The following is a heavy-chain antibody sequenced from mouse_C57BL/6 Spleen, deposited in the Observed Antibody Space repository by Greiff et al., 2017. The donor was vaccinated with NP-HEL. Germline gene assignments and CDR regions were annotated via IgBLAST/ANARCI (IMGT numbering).Heavy chain of an antibody. V-gene: IGHV1-82*01. CDR1: GYPFRSSW. Sequence: VQLKESGPELVKPGASVKISCKASGYPFRSSWMNWVKQRPGRGLEWIGRLYPGDGDTNYNGKFKGKATLTADQSSSTAYMKLSSLTSEDSAVYFCARWNHYYAMDYWGQGTAVTVSS. CDR3: ARWNHYYAMDY. J-gene: IGHJ4*01. CDR2: LYPGDGDT.